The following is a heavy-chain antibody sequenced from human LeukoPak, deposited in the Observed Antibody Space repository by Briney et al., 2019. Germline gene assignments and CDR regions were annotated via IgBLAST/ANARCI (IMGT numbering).Heavy chain of an antibody. J-gene: IGHJ5*02. CDR2: ISSSSSYI. CDR3: ARDHRLGSSSWYWFDP. CDR1: GFTFSSYS. Sequence: PGGSLRLSCAASGFTFSSYSMNWARQAPGKGLEWVSSISSSSSYIYYADSVKGRFTISRDNAKNSLYLQMNSLRAEDTAVYYCARDHRLGSSSWYWFDPWGQGTLVTVSS. D-gene: IGHD6-13*01. V-gene: IGHV3-21*01.